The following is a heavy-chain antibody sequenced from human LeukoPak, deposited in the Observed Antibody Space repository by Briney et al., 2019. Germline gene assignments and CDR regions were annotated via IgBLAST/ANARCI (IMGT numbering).Heavy chain of an antibody. V-gene: IGHV4-39*07. Sequence: SETLSLTCTVSGGSISSSSYYWGWIRQPPGKGLEWIGSIYYSGSTYYNPSLKSRVTISVDTSKNQFSLKLSSVTAADTAVYYCARDGIAVAGTGFDYWGQGTLVTVSS. CDR3: ARDGIAVAGTGFDY. D-gene: IGHD6-19*01. CDR1: GGSISSSSYY. CDR2: IYYSGST. J-gene: IGHJ4*02.